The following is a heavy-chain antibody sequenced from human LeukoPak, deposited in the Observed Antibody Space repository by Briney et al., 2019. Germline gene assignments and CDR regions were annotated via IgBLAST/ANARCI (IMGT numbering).Heavy chain of an antibody. V-gene: IGHV3-23*01. D-gene: IGHD3-10*01. J-gene: IGHJ4*02. CDR2: ISGNSGAT. CDR1: GFTFSSYP. Sequence: GGSLRLSCATSGFTFSSYPMSWVRQAPGRGLEWVSVISGNSGATYYADSVKGRFTISRDNAKNSLYLQMNSLRAEDTAVYYCATLVMVRGVITYWGQGTLVTVSS. CDR3: ATLVMVRGVITY.